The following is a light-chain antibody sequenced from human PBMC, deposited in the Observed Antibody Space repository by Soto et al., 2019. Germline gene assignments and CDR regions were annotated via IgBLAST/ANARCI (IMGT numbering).Light chain of an antibody. CDR2: DVS. J-gene: IGLJ1*01. V-gene: IGLV2-14*01. Sequence: SVLSQPASVSRSPGQSITISCTGTSSDVGGYNYVSWYQQHPGKAPKLMIYDVSNRPSGVSNRFSGSKSGNTASLTISGLQAEDEADYYCSSYTSSSTLVFGTGTKVTVL. CDR1: SSDVGGYNY. CDR3: SSYTSSSTLV.